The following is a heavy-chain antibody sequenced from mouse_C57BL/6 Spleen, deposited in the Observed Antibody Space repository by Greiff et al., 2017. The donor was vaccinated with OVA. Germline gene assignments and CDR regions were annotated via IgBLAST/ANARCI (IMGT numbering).Heavy chain of an antibody. Sequence: EVKLEESGGGLVKPGGSLKLSCAASGFTFSDYGMHWVRQAPEKGLEWVAYISSGSSTIYYADTVKGRFTISRDNAKNTLFLQMTSLRSEDTAMYYCARKDSSGSFAYWGQGTLVTVSA. V-gene: IGHV5-17*01. J-gene: IGHJ3*01. CDR2: ISSGSSTI. D-gene: IGHD3-2*02. CDR3: ARKDSSGSFAY. CDR1: GFTFSDYG.